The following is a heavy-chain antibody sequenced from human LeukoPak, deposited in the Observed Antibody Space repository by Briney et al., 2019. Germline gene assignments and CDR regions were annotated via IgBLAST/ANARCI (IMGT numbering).Heavy chain of an antibody. Sequence: SETLSLTCTVSGDSISSYYWSWIRQPAGKGLEWIGRIYTSGSTDYNPSLKSRVTMSVDTSKNQFSLKLSSVTAADTAVYYCARHSPANYYYYGMDVWGQGTTVTVSS. CDR2: IYTSGST. CDR3: ARHSPANYYYYGMDV. CDR1: GDSISSYY. V-gene: IGHV4-4*07. J-gene: IGHJ6*02.